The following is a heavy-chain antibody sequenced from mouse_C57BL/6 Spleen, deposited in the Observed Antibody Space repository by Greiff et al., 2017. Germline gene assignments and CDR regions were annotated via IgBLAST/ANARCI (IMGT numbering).Heavy chain of an antibody. J-gene: IGHJ4*01. V-gene: IGHV10-3*01. CDR3: VRGLRLPDYYAMDY. CDR1: GFTFNTYA. CDR2: IRSKSSNYAT. D-gene: IGHD3-2*02. Sequence: EVMLVESGGGLVQPKGSLKLSCAASGFTFNTYAMHWVRQAPGKGLEWVARIRSKSSNYATYYADSVKDRFTIYRDDSQSMLYLQMNNLKTEDTAMYYCVRGLRLPDYYAMDYWGQGTSVTVSS.